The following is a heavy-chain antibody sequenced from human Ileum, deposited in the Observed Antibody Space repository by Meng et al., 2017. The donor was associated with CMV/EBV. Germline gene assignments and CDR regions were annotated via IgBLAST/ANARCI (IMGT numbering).Heavy chain of an antibody. Sequence: GESLKISCAASGFTVSSNYMSWVRQAPGKGLEWVSVIYSGGSTYYADSVKGRFTISRDNSKNTLYLQMNSLRAEDTAVYYCASPKCGYGGNGGGDYYYYGVDVWGQGTTVTVSS. CDR3: ASPKCGYGGNGGGDYYYYGVDV. CDR1: GFTVSSNY. D-gene: IGHD4-23*01. J-gene: IGHJ6*02. CDR2: IYSGGST. V-gene: IGHV3-53*01.